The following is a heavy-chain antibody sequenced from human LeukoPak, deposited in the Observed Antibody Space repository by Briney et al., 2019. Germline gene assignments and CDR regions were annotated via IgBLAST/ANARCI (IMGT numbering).Heavy chain of an antibody. CDR3: ATDTAIGYYFDY. CDR2: FDPEDGET. V-gene: IGHV1-24*01. Sequence: ASVKVSCKVSGYTLTELSMHWERQAPGKGLEWMGGFDPEDGETIYAQKFQGRVTMTEDTSTDTAYMQLSSLRSEDTAVYYCATDTAIGYYFDYWGQGTLVTVSS. D-gene: IGHD5-18*01. CDR1: GYTLTELS. J-gene: IGHJ4*02.